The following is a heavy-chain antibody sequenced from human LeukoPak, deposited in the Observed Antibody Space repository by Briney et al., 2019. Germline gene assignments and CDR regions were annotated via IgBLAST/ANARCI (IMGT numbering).Heavy chain of an antibody. CDR3: ARGSYGYD. Sequence: ASVKVSCKASGYTFTDYYLHWVRQAPGQGLEWVAWINPNPNSGGTSYAQKFQGRVTMTRDTSINTAYMELSGLRSDDTAVYFCARGSYGYDWGQGTLVTVSS. V-gene: IGHV1-2*02. J-gene: IGHJ4*02. CDR1: GYTFTDYY. CDR2: INPNPNSGGT. D-gene: IGHD1-26*01.